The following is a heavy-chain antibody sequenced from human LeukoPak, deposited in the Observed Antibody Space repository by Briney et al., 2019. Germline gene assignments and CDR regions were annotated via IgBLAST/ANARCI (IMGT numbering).Heavy chain of an antibody. CDR3: ARDGRDGPDAFDI. V-gene: IGHV3-48*04. CDR1: GFTFSSYS. Sequence: PGGSLRLSCAASGFTFSSYSMNWVRQAPGKGLEWVSYISSSSSTIHYADSVKGRFTISRDNAKNSLYLQMNSLRAEDAAVYYCARDGRDGPDAFDIWGQGTMVTVSS. D-gene: IGHD5-24*01. CDR2: ISSSSSTI. J-gene: IGHJ3*02.